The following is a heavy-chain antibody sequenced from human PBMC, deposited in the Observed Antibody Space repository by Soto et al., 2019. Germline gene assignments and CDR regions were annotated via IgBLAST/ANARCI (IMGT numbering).Heavy chain of an antibody. J-gene: IGHJ4*02. D-gene: IGHD6-19*01. CDR3: AKSLDPGYSSGWRYYFDY. CDR2: ISYDGSNK. V-gene: IGHV3-30-3*02. Sequence: GGSLRLSCAASGFTFSSYAMHWVRQAPGKGLEWVAVISYDGSNKYYADSVKGRFTISRDNSKNTLYLQMNSLRAEDTAVYYCAKSLDPGYSSGWRYYFDYWGQGTLVTVSS. CDR1: GFTFSSYA.